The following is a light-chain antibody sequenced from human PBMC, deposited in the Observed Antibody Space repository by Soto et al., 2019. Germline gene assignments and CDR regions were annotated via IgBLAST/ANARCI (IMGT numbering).Light chain of an antibody. CDR3: QQFRNWPWT. CDR2: GAS. J-gene: IGKJ1*01. Sequence: ETVMTQSPATLSASPGERAPLSCRASQSVNTNLAWYQQKPGQAPRLLIHGASTRATGVPARISGSGSGTEFTLTISSLQSEDFAVYYCQQFRNWPWTFGQGTKVDIK. CDR1: QSVNTN. V-gene: IGKV3D-15*01.